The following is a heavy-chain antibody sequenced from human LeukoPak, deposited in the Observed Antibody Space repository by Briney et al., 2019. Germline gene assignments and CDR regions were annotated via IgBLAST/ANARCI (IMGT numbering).Heavy chain of an antibody. CDR2: ISAYNGNT. CDR3: ARVSLQVSVVILDY. V-gene: IGHV1-18*01. D-gene: IGHD3-22*01. CDR1: GYTFTSYG. Sequence: ASVKVSCKASGYTFTSYGISWVRQAPGQGLEWMGWISAYNGNTNYAQKLQGRVTMTTDTSTSTAYMELRSLRSDDTAVYYCARVSLQVSVVILDYWGQGTLVTVSS. J-gene: IGHJ4*02.